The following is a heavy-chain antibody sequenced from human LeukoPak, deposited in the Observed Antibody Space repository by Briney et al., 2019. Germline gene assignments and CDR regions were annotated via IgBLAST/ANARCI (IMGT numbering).Heavy chain of an antibody. CDR2: IYYSGYT. CDR1: GGSISSSSYY. V-gene: IGHV4-39*07. D-gene: IGHD1-26*01. CDR3: ARDVVGGGNFDY. Sequence: PSETLSLTCTVSGGSISSSSYYWGWIRQPPGKGLEWIGSIYYSGYTYYNPSLKSRVTISVDTSKNQFSLKLSSVTAADTAVYYCARDVVGGGNFDYWGQGTLVTVSS. J-gene: IGHJ4*02.